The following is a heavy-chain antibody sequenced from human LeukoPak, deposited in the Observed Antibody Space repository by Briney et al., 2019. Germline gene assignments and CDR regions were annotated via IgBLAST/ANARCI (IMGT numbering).Heavy chain of an antibody. CDR3: AKPARTDYADY. D-gene: IGHD1-14*01. CDR1: GFAFSHYE. V-gene: IGHV3-23*01. Sequence: PGGSLRLSCAASGFAFSHYEMNWVRQAPGKGLEWVSSISASGGSTYYADSVKGRFTISRDNSKNTLYLQMNSLRAEDTAVYYCAKPARTDYADYWGQGTLVTVSS. CDR2: ISASGGST. J-gene: IGHJ4*02.